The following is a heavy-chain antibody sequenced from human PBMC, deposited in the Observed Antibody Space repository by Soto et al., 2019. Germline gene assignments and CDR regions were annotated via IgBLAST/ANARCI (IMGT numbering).Heavy chain of an antibody. CDR2: ISAYNGNT. J-gene: IGHJ5*02. V-gene: IGHV1-18*01. CDR1: GYTFTSYG. D-gene: IGHD6-19*01. CDR3: ASDLVPSSGWWDWFDP. Sequence: QVQLVQSGAEVKKPGASVKVSCKASGYTFTSYGISWVRQAPGQGLEWMGWISAYNGNTNYAQKLQGRVTMTTDTSTSTAYMALRSLRSDDTDVYYCASDLVPSSGWWDWFDPWGQGTLVTVSS.